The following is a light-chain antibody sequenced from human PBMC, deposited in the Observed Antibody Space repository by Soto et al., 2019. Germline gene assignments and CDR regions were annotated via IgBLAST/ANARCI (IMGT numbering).Light chain of an antibody. CDR1: SSDVGGYNY. CDR2: EVT. J-gene: IGLJ2*01. V-gene: IGLV2-14*01. Sequence: QSALTQPASVSGSPGQSITISCTGTSSDVGGYNYVSWYQQHPGKAPKLMIYEVTNRPSGVSNRFSGSKSGNTASLTISGLQAEDEAHYYCTSYTSSSTPEVFGGGTKVTVL. CDR3: TSYTSSSTPEV.